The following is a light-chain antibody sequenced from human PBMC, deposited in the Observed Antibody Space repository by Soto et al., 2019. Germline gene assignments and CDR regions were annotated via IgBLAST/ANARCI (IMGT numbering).Light chain of an antibody. V-gene: IGLV1-36*01. CDR3: AAWDDSLNRWV. CDR2: YDD. Sequence: QSVLTQPPSVSEASRQRVTISCSGSSSNIGNNAVNWYQQLPGKAPKLLIYYDDLLPSGVSDRFSGSKSGTSASLAISGLQSEDEADYYCAAWDDSLNRWVFGGGTKVTVL. J-gene: IGLJ3*02. CDR1: SSNIGNNA.